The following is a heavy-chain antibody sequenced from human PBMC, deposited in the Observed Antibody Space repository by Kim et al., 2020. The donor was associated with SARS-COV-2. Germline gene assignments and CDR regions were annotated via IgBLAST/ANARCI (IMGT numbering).Heavy chain of an antibody. D-gene: IGHD3-3*01. CDR3: ASRSWSYDFWSGYYDYYY. V-gene: IGHV4-59*08. J-gene: IGHJ6*01. CDR2: IYYSGST. Sequence: SETLSLICTVSGGSISSYYWSWIRQPPGKGLEWIGYIYYSGSTNYNPSLKSRVTISVDTSKNQFSLKLSSVTAADTAVYYCASRSWSYDFWSGYYDYYY. CDR1: GGSISSYY.